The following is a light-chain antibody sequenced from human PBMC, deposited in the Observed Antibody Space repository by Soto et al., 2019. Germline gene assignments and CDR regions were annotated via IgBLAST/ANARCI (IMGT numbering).Light chain of an antibody. V-gene: IGKV1-9*01. J-gene: IGKJ2*01. CDR3: QQYYSYRYT. CDR2: DAS. CDR1: QGISTY. Sequence: DIQLTQSPSFLSASVGDRVTITCRASQGISTYLAWYQQKPGKAPKLLIYDASTLQSGVPSRFSGSGSGTEFTLTISSLQPEDLATYYCQQYYSYRYTFGQGTKVEIK.